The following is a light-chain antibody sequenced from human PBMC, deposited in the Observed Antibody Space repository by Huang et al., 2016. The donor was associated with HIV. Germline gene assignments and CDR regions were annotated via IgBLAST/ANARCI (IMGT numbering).Light chain of an antibody. V-gene: IGKV1-39*01. CDR3: QQSYSVPLT. CDR1: PGITNN. CDR2: AAS. J-gene: IGKJ4*01. Sequence: DIQMTQSPSSLSASVGDRVTITCRASPGITNNLNWYQQKPGQAPKLLIYAASSLQSAVPSRFAGSGSGTDFTLTISGLQREDFATYYCQQSYSVPLTFAGGTKVDIK.